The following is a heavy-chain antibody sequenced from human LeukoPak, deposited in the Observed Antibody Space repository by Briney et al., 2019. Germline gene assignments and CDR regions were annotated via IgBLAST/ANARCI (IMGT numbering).Heavy chain of an antibody. J-gene: IGHJ4*02. CDR2: IDPSGGST. D-gene: IGHD4-23*01. V-gene: IGHV1-46*01. Sequence: ASVKVSCKASGYTFTSYYIHWVRQAPGQGLEWMGIIDPSGGSTNYAQKFQGRVTMTRVTSTSTVYMELSSLRSEDTAVYYCARESGGNPATSEDYWGQGTLVTVSS. CDR1: GYTFTSYY. CDR3: ARESGGNPATSEDY.